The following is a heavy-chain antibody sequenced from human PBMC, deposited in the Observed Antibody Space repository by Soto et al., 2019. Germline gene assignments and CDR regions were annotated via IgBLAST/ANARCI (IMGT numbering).Heavy chain of an antibody. J-gene: IGHJ6*02. CDR1: GFTFSSYA. CDR3: AKADGGCSYGYNYYYFGMDV. D-gene: IGHD5-18*01. V-gene: IGHV3-23*01. CDR2: LSDSGGTT. Sequence: PGGSLRLSCVASGFTFSSYAMHWVRLAPGKGLEWVSSLSDSGGTTYYADSVKGRFTISRDNSKNTLYLQMNSLRVEDTAVYYCAKADGGCSYGYNYYYFGMDVWGQGTTVTVSS.